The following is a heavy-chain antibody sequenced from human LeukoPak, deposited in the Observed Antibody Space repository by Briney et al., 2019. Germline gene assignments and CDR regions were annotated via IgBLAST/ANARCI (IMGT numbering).Heavy chain of an antibody. J-gene: IGHJ4*02. V-gene: IGHV3-21*01. Sequence: PGGSLRLSCAASGFTFSSYSMNWVRQASGKGLEWVSSISSSSTYVYYADSVKGRFTISRDNAKNSLYLQMNSLRAEDTAVYFCARDPAYYDLLTGYPSGYFDYWGQGTLVTVSS. CDR3: ARDPAYYDLLTGYPSGYFDY. CDR2: ISSSSTYV. D-gene: IGHD3-9*01. CDR1: GFTFSSYS.